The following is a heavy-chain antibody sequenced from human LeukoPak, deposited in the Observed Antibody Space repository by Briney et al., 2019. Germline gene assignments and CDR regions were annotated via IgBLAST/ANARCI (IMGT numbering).Heavy chain of an antibody. J-gene: IGHJ4*02. D-gene: IGHD5-12*01. CDR1: GFTFSSYG. V-gene: IGHV3-30*18. CDR2: ISYDGSNE. CDR3: AKDQSRYSGYGTFDY. Sequence: PGRSLRLSCVASGFTFSSYGMHWVRQAPGKGLEWVAVISYDGSNEYYADSVKGRSTISRDNSKNTLYLQMNGLRAEDTAVYYCAKDQSRYSGYGTFDYWGQGTLVTVSS.